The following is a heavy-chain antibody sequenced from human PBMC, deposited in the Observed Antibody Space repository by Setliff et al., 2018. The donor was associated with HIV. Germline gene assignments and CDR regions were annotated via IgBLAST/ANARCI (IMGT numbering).Heavy chain of an antibody. CDR1: GYTFTAYF. V-gene: IGHV1-2*02. D-gene: IGHD3-22*01. CDR3: ARIGARIFNYYDDTSQTDY. J-gene: IGHJ4*02. CDR2: ISPNTGDT. Sequence: GASVNVSCKTAGYTFTAYFLQWVRQAPGQGLEWIGWISPNTGDTGIALKFQGRVTMTRDTSTSTTYLELDRLTYDDTALYYCARIGARIFNYYDDTSQTDYWGQGALVTVSS.